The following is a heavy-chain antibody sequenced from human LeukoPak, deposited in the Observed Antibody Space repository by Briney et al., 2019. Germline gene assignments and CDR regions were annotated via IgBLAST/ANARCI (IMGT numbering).Heavy chain of an antibody. J-gene: IGHJ5*02. Sequence: ASVKVSCKASGGTFSSYAISWVRQAPGQGLEWMGWISAYNGNTNYAQKLQGRVTMTTDTSTSTAYMELRSLRSDDTAVYYCARASSGSYSSWGQGTLVTVSS. CDR1: GGTFSSYA. CDR2: ISAYNGNT. D-gene: IGHD3-10*01. CDR3: ARASSGSYSS. V-gene: IGHV1-18*01.